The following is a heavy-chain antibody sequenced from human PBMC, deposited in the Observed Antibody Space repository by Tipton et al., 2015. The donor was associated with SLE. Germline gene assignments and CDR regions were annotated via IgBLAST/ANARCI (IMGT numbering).Heavy chain of an antibody. CDR3: ARDGEAYCSGGSCRYHFDF. Sequence: GSLRLSCAASGFTFSSYWMSWVRQAPGKGLEWVANINQDGSQKYYVDSVQGRFTISRDNTKNSMYLQMNSLRAEDTAIYYCARDGEAYCSGGSCRYHFDFWGQGTLVTVSS. D-gene: IGHD2-15*01. CDR2: INQDGSQK. V-gene: IGHV3-7*01. J-gene: IGHJ4*02. CDR1: GFTFSSYW.